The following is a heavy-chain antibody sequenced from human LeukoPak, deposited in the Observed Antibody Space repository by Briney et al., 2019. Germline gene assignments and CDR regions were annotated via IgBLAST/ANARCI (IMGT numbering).Heavy chain of an antibody. CDR2: VFHTGST. Sequence: PSETLSLTCTVSGGSISAYNWGWIRQPPGKGLEYIGYVFHTGSTNRNPSLESRLTISVDTSKRQFSLKLTSVPAANTAVYYCARLGWGSNNVDLWGQGTLVTVST. V-gene: IGHV4-59*01. CDR1: GGSISAYN. D-gene: IGHD3-16*01. CDR3: ARLGWGSNNVDL. J-gene: IGHJ5*02.